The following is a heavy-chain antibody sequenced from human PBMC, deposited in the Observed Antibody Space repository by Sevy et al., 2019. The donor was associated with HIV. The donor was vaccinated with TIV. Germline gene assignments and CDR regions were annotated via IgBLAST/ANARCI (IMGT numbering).Heavy chain of an antibody. CDR2: FDPEDGET. CDR3: ATTKDYYDSSGYPFDY. CDR1: GYTLTGFS. V-gene: IGHV1-24*01. J-gene: IGHJ4*02. Sequence: ASVKVSCKVTGYTLTGFSMHWVRQTPGKGLEWMGTFDPEDGETIYAQKFQGGVIMTEDTSADTAHMDLSSLTSEDTAVYYCATTKDYYDSSGYPFDYWGQGTLVTVSS. D-gene: IGHD3-22*01.